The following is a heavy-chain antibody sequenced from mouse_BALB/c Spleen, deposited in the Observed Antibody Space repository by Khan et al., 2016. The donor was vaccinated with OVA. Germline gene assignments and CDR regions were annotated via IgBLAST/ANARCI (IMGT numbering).Heavy chain of an antibody. D-gene: IGHD1-1*01. Sequence: VELVESGGGLVKPGGSLKLSCAASGFTFSNYAMSWVRQTPEKRLEWVASISSGGSTYYPDSVKGRFTISRDNARNLLYLQMSSLGSEDTAIYYCARDYGFAYWGQGTLVTVSA. CDR3: ARDYGFAY. J-gene: IGHJ3*01. CDR1: GFTFSNYA. V-gene: IGHV5-6-5*01. CDR2: ISSGGST.